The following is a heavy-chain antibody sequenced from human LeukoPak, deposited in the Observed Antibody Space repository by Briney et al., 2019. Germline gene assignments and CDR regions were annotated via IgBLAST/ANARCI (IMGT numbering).Heavy chain of an antibody. CDR2: ISTYTGKT. D-gene: IGHD2-21*02. J-gene: IGHJ4*02. CDR3: ARHYCIDIDCSVIQTYFDY. Sequence: GASVKVSCKTSGYPFINYGINWVRQAPGQGLEWMGWISTYTGKTKYAQNFPGRITLTTDTSTSTASLELRSLRSDDTTVYFCARHYCIDIDCSVIQTYFDYWGQGTLVTVSS. CDR1: GYPFINYG. V-gene: IGHV1-18*01.